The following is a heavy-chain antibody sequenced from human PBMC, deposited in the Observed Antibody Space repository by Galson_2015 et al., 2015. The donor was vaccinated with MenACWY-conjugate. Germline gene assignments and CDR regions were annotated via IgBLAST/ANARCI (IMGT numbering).Heavy chain of an antibody. CDR3: ARTTLDCSGGVCYKY. V-gene: IGHV1-18*01. J-gene: IGHJ4*02. D-gene: IGHD2-8*02. Sequence: PGQGLEWMGWISGYNGKTDYAQKFQGRVTVTTDTSTRTAYMELRSLRSDDTALYYCARTTLDCSGGVCYKYWGQGTQVTVSS. CDR2: ISGYNGKT.